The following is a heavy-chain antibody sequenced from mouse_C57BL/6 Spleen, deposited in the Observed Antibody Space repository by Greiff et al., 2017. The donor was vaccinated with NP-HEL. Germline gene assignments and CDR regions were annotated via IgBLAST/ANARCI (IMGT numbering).Heavy chain of an antibody. CDR1: GYAFSSSW. CDR3: ARGHGSSFAWFAY. V-gene: IGHV1-82*01. J-gene: IGHJ3*01. D-gene: IGHD1-1*01. Sequence: QVQLQQSGPELVKPGASVKISCKASGYAFSSSWMNWVKQRPGKGLEWIGGIYPGDGDTNYNGKFKGKATLTADKSSSTAYMQLSSLTSEDSAVYFCARGHGSSFAWFAYWGQGTLVTVSA. CDR2: IYPGDGDT.